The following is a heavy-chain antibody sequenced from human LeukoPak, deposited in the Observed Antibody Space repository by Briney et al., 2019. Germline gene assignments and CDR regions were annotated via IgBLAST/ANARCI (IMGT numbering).Heavy chain of an antibody. J-gene: IGHJ6*03. CDR1: GGSVSNYY. Sequence: SETLSLTCTVSGGSVSNYYWSWIRQPPGKGLEWIGYFSYIGSTTYNPSLKSRVTISVDTSKNQFSLKLTSVTAADTAVYFCARAPGGRRAYYMDVWGKGTTVTISS. CDR2: FSYIGST. V-gene: IGHV4-59*08. CDR3: ARAPGGRRAYYMDV. D-gene: IGHD3-16*01.